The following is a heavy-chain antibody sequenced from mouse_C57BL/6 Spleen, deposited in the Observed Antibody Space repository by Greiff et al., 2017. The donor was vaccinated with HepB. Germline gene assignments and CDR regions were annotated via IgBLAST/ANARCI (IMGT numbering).Heavy chain of an antibody. J-gene: IGHJ3*01. CDR2: IYPRDGST. CDR3: ARDYYSNFLFAY. V-gene: IGHV1-78*01. Sequence: VKLMESDAELVKPGASVKISCKVSGYTFTDHTIHWMKQRPEQGLEWIGYIYPRDGSTKYNEKFKGKATLTADKSSSTAYMQLNSLTSEDSAVYFCARDYYSNFLFAYWGQGTLVTVSA. D-gene: IGHD2-5*01. CDR1: GYTFTDHT.